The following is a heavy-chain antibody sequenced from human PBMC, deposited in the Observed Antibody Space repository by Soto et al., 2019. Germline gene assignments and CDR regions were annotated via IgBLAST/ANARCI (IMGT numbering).Heavy chain of an antibody. V-gene: IGHV1-69*12. CDR2: IIPISGTA. Sequence: QVQLVQSGAEVKKPGSSVKVSCKASGGTFSSYAISWVRQAPGQGLEWMGGIIPISGTANYAQKFQGRVTXXAXEXXSTAYMELSSLRSEDTAVYYCARAVGDYGDLLLDIWGQGTMVTVSS. CDR1: GGTFSSYA. J-gene: IGHJ3*02. D-gene: IGHD4-17*01. CDR3: ARAVGDYGDLLLDI.